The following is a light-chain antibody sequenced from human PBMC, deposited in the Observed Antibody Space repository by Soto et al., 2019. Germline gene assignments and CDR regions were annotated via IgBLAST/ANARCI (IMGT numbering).Light chain of an antibody. Sequence: EIVMTQSPATLSVSPGERATLSCRASQSVSSNLAWYQQKPGQAPRLLIYAASTRATGIPARFSGSGSGTEFTLNISSLQSEDFAVYYCQQYNNWPLPIIFRGGTKVEIQ. CDR3: QQYNNWPLPII. CDR2: AAS. J-gene: IGKJ4*01. CDR1: QSVSSN. V-gene: IGKV3-15*01.